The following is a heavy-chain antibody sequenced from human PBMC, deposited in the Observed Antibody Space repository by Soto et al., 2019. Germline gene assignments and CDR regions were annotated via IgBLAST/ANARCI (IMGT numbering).Heavy chain of an antibody. CDR1: GGTFSSYT. J-gene: IGHJ4*02. CDR3: ARVRTGRDNIDY. CDR2: IIPILGIA. D-gene: IGHD3-10*01. Sequence: QVQLVQSGAEVKKPGSSVKVSCKASGGTFSSYTISWVRQAPAQGLEWMGRIIPILGIANYAQKFQGRVTITADKSTSTAYMELSSLRSEDTAEYYCARVRTGRDNIDYWGQGTLVTVSS. V-gene: IGHV1-69*02.